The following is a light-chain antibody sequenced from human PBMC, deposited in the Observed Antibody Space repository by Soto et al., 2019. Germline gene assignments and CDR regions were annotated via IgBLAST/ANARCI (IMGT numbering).Light chain of an antibody. V-gene: IGLV2-14*01. CDR2: DVS. Sequence: QSVLTQPASVSGSPGQPITISCTGTSSDVGGYNYVSWYQQHPGKAPKLMIYDVSNRPSGVSNRFSGSKSGNTASLTISGLQAKDEADYYCSSYTSSSTLYVFGTGTKVTVL. CDR3: SSYTSSSTLYV. CDR1: SSDVGGYNY. J-gene: IGLJ1*01.